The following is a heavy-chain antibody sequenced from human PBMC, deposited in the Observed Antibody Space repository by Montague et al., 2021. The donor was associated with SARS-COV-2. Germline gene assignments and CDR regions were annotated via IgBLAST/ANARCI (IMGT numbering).Heavy chain of an antibody. V-gene: IGHV4-39*01. CDR2: LYYSGRT. CDR3: ARHGLRGYSGFGPGRH. J-gene: IGHJ4*02. D-gene: IGHD5-12*01. CDR1: GGSIVSSSYY. Sequence: SETLSLTCTVSGGSIVSSSYYWDWIRQPPGQGLEYIGSLYYSGRTFHNPSLKSRVTMSVDTSRHQFSLNLTSVTAADTARYFCARHGLRGYSGFGPGRHWGRGILVIVSS.